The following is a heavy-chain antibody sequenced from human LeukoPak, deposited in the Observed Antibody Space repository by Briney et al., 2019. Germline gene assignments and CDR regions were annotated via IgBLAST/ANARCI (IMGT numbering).Heavy chain of an antibody. V-gene: IGHV4-61*10. CDR1: GGSISSGSYY. D-gene: IGHD6-13*01. CDR3: ARQSLTLAAAGTGWFDP. Sequence: SETLSLTCSVSGGSISSGSYYWSWIRQPAGKGLEWIGYIYYSGSTNYNPSLKSRVTISVDTSKNQFSLKLSSVTAADTAVYYCARQSLTLAAAGTGWFDPWGQGTLVTVSS. J-gene: IGHJ5*02. CDR2: IYYSGST.